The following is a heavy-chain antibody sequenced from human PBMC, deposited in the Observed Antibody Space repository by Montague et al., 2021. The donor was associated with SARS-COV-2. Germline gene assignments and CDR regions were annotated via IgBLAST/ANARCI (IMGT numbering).Heavy chain of an antibody. CDR3: ARVRAVPAAMRIFSLGRSYYGMDV. CDR2: INHSGST. D-gene: IGHD2-2*01. V-gene: IGHV4-34*01. CDR1: GGSFSGYY. Sequence: SETLSLTGAVYGGSFSGYYWSWIRQPPGKGLEWIGEINHSGSTNYNPSLKSRVTISVDTSKNQFSLKLSSVTAADTAVYYCARVRAVPAAMRIFSLGRSYYGMDVWGQGTTVTVSS. J-gene: IGHJ6*02.